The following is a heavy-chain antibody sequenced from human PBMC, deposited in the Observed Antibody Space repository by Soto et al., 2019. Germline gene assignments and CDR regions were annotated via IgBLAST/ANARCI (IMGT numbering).Heavy chain of an antibody. Sequence: QVQLQESGPGLVKPSGTLSLTCAVSGVSISSRNWWSWVRQPPGKGLEWIGEIHPSGNTNSNPSLKSRVTTSVDESKNHFSLKLTSVTAADTAVYYCSKVDAEYFVSRGDRWFDPWGQGTLVTVSS. D-gene: IGHD2-21*01. J-gene: IGHJ5*02. CDR1: GVSISSRNW. V-gene: IGHV4-4*02. CDR2: IHPSGNT. CDR3: SKVDAEYFVSRGDRWFDP.